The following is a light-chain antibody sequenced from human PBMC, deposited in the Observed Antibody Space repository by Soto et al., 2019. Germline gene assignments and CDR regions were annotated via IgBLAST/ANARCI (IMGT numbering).Light chain of an antibody. Sequence: EVVMTQYPATLSVSPGERATLSCRASQSVSSSLAWYQQKPGQAPRLLIYGASTRATGIPVRFSGSGSGTDFTLTISSLQSEDFAVYYCQQYNRWPPWTFGQGTKVAIK. J-gene: IGKJ1*01. CDR3: QQYNRWPPWT. CDR2: GAS. CDR1: QSVSSS. V-gene: IGKV3-15*01.